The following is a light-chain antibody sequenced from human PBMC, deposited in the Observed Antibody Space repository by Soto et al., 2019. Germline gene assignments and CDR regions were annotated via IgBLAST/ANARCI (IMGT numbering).Light chain of an antibody. V-gene: IGLV2-8*01. CDR1: SSDVGGYNY. CDR3: SSYAGTAYV. J-gene: IGLJ1*01. CDR2: EVT. Sequence: QSALTQPPSASGSPGQSVTISCTGASSDVGGYNYVSWYQQHPGKAPKLMIYEVTKRPSGVPDRFSGSKSGNTASLTVSGLQAEDEADYYCSSYAGTAYVFGTGTKVTLL.